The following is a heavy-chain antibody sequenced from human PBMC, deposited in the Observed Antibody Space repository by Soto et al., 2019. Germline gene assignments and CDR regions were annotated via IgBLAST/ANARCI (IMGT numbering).Heavy chain of an antibody. D-gene: IGHD6-19*01. CDR2: INAGNGNT. V-gene: IGHV1-3*01. CDR1: GYTFTNYA. Sequence: GASVKVSCKASGYTFTNYAMPWVRQAPGQRLEWMGWINAGNGNTKYSQKFQGRVTITRDTSASTAYMELSSLRSEDTAVYYCARDLIYSSGSLDYWGQGTLVTVSS. J-gene: IGHJ4*02. CDR3: ARDLIYSSGSLDY.